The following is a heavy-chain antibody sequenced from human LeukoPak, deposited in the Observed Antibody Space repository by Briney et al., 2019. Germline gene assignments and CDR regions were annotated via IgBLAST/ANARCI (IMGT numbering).Heavy chain of an antibody. J-gene: IGHJ4*02. Sequence: ASVKVSCKASGYTFTSYDINWVLQASGQGLEWMGWMNPNSGNTGYAQKFQGRVTMTRNTSISTAYMELSSLRSEDTAVYYCARGRDRGAIFPRYWGQGTLVTVSS. CDR3: ARGRDRGAIFPRY. V-gene: IGHV1-8*01. CDR1: GYTFTSYD. D-gene: IGHD3-10*01. CDR2: MNPNSGNT.